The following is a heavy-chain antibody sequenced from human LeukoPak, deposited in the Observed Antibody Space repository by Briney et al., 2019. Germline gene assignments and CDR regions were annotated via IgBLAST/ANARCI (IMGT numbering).Heavy chain of an antibody. CDR3: ARVRDVYNHVFEN. V-gene: IGHV3-53*01. J-gene: IGHJ4*02. D-gene: IGHD5-24*01. CDR1: TFTVASNY. CDR2: IYQGGST. Sequence: GGSLRLFCAVSTFTVASNYMSWVRQTPGKGLVWVSDIYQGGSTYYSDSVKGRFTISRDISENTLHLQMNNLRVDDTAVYYCARVRDVYNHVFENWGQGTLVTVS.